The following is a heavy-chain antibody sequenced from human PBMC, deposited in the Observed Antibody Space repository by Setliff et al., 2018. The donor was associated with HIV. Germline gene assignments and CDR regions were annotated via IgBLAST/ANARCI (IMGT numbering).Heavy chain of an antibody. Sequence: ASVKVSCKSSGYSFINYGISWVRQAPGQGPEWMGWISAYTGHTDYAPRLLGRVTMTTDTSTSTAYMELRSLTSDDTAVYYCARARLQGIVTAVGPRDNCLDPWGQGTRVTVSS. CDR2: ISAYTGHT. CDR1: GYSFINYG. D-gene: IGHD1-26*01. J-gene: IGHJ5*02. V-gene: IGHV1-18*01. CDR3: ARARLQGIVTAVGPRDNCLDP.